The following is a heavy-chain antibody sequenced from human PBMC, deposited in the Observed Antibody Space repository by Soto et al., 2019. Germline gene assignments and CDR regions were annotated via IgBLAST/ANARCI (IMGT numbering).Heavy chain of an antibody. D-gene: IGHD2-8*02. CDR3: AAGYSTGLDAFDI. J-gene: IGHJ3*02. V-gene: IGHV5-51*01. Sequence: PGESLKISCKGSGYNFANSWIGWVRQMPGKGLEWMGMIFPGDSDTKNSPSLEGQITMSVDKSDSSAYLQWRSLKASDTAIYYCAAGYSTGLDAFDIWGQGTMVTVSS. CDR1: GYNFANSW. CDR2: IFPGDSDT.